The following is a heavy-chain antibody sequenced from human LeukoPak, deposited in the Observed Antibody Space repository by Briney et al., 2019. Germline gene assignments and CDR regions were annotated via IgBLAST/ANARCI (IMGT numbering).Heavy chain of an antibody. CDR1: GGSLISGNW. D-gene: IGHD3-10*01. CDR2: IYHSGRT. CDR3: AKSNGYGLVDI. J-gene: IGHJ3*02. Sequence: PSETLSLTCAVSGGSLISGNWWSWVRQPPGKGLEWIGEIYHSGRTNYNPSLKSRVTISLDTSRNQFSLKLTSVTAADTAVYYCAKSNGYGLVDIWGQGTMVTVSS. V-gene: IGHV4-4*02.